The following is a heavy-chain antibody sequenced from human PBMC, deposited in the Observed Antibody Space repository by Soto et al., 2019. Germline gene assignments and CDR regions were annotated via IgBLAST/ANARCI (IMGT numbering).Heavy chain of an antibody. D-gene: IGHD3-3*01. J-gene: IGHJ6*02. CDR3: ARAGLQFLEWLPLFYYGMDV. Sequence: ASVKVSCKASGYTFTGYYMHWVRQAPGQGLEWMGWINPNSGGTNYAQKFQGRVTMTRDTSISTAYMELSRLRSDDTAVYYCARAGLQFLEWLPLFYYGMDVWGQGTTVTVSS. V-gene: IGHV1-2*02. CDR2: INPNSGGT. CDR1: GYTFTGYY.